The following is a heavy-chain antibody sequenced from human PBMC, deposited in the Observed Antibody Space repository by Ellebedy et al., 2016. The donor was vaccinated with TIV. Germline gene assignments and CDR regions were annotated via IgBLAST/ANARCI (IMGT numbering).Heavy chain of an antibody. D-gene: IGHD2-21*01. J-gene: IGHJ4*01. V-gene: IGHV3-7*01. CDR1: GFTFSTYG. CDR3: AREVGGGGAY. Sequence: GGPLRLSXAASGFTFSTYGMHLVRQAPGKGLEWVANIKQDGSEKYYVDSVKGRFTISRDNAKNSLYLQMNSLRAEDTAVYYCAREVGGGGAYWGHGNLVTVSS. CDR2: IKQDGSEK.